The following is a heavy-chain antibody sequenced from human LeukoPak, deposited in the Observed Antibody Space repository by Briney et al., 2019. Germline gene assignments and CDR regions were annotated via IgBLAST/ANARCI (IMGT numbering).Heavy chain of an antibody. Sequence: PGRSLRLSCAASGFTFSSYAMHWVRQAPGKGLEWVAVISYDGSNKYYADSVKGRFTISRDNSKNTLYLQMNSLRAEDTAVYYCPRDVGSHFDYWGQGTLVTVSS. CDR3: PRDVGSHFDY. J-gene: IGHJ4*02. CDR1: GFTFSSYA. CDR2: ISYDGSNK. D-gene: IGHD3-10*01. V-gene: IGHV3-30*04.